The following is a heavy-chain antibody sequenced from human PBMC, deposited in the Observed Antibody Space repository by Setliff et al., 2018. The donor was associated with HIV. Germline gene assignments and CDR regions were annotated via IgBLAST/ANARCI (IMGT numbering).Heavy chain of an antibody. J-gene: IGHJ4*02. V-gene: IGHV3-21*04. CDR2: ISNSSHDI. Sequence: GGSLRLSCAASGFTFSSYAMSWVRQAPGKGLEWVSYISNSSHDIAYLDSVKGRFTISRDNAKNSLYLQMSNLRVDDTAVYYCARWSGRTGGVWGQGTLVTVSS. D-gene: IGHD3-10*01. CDR1: GFTFSSYA. CDR3: ARWSGRTGGV.